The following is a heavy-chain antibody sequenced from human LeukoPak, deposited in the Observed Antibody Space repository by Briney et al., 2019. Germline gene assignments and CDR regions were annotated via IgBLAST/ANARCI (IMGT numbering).Heavy chain of an antibody. J-gene: IGHJ4*02. D-gene: IGHD3-10*01. CDR3: VGGSGTSYNPPFDY. V-gene: IGHV4-39*07. CDR2: IYYSGST. Sequence: SETLSLTCTVSGGSISSSSYYWGWIRQPPGKGLEWIGSIYYSGSTYYNPSLKSRVTISVDTSENQFSLKLSSVTAADTAVYYCVGGSGTSYNPPFDYWGQGTLVTVSS. CDR1: GGSISSSSYY.